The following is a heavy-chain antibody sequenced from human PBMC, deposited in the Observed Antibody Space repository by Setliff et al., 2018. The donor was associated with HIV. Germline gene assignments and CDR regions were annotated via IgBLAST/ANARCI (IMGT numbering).Heavy chain of an antibody. V-gene: IGHV4-38-2*02. CDR2: IYHSGIT. CDR1: GASLQSYY. CDR3: ARLGYSGSLVGAFDI. J-gene: IGHJ3*02. Sequence: SETLSLTCSVSGASLQSYYWSWIRQPPGKGLEWIGSIYHSGITYYNSSLKSRVTISVDTSKNQFSLNLTSVTAADTAVYYCARLGYSGSLVGAFDIWGQGTMVTVSS. D-gene: IGHD1-26*01.